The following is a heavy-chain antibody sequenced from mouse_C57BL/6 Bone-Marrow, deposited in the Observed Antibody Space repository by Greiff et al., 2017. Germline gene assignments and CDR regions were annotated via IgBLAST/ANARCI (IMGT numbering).Heavy chain of an antibody. CDR1: GYTFTSYG. J-gene: IGHJ1*03. D-gene: IGHD1-1*01. CDR3: AKGTTLVGDFDV. Sequence: VQLQQSGAELARPGASVKLSCKASGYTFTSYGISWVKQRTGQGLEWIGEIYPRRGNTYYNEKFKGKATLTADKSSSTAYMELRSLTSEDAAVYFCAKGTTLVGDFDVGGTGTTVTVSS. CDR2: IYPRRGNT. V-gene: IGHV1-81*01.